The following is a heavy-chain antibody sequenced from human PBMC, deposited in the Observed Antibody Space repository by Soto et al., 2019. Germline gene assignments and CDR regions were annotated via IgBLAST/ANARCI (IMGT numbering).Heavy chain of an antibody. V-gene: IGHV4-59*01. Sequence: QVQLQESGPGLVKPSETLSLNCTVSGGSISSFYCSWIRQSPGKGLEWIGYIYYTGSTVYNPSLKSRVTISLDTSKTQFSLKLSSVTAADTAVYYCARVMYGSGSYLHTFDYWGQGTLVTVSS. D-gene: IGHD3-10*01. CDR1: GGSISSFY. CDR2: IYYTGST. CDR3: ARVMYGSGSYLHTFDY. J-gene: IGHJ4*02.